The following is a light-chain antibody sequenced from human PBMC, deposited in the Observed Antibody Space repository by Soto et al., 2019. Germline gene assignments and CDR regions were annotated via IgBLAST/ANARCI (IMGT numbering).Light chain of an antibody. CDR2: GAS. CDR3: HQFGSSPPAFT. V-gene: IGKV3-20*01. CDR1: QSVSTRY. J-gene: IGKJ2*01. Sequence: ESMLTQSPGTLSLSPGERATLSCRASQSVSTRYLAWYQQKPGQAPRLLIYGASISATGIPDRFSGSGSGTDFTLTISRLEPEDFAVYYCHQFGSSPPAFTCGQGTKLEI.